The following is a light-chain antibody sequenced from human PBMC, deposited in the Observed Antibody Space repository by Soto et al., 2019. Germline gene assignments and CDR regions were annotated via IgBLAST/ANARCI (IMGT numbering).Light chain of an antibody. CDR1: SSDVGGYNY. CDR3: SSYTSSSAYV. V-gene: IGLV2-14*01. Sequence: QSALTQPASVSGSPGQSITISCTGTSSDVGGYNYVSWYQQHPGKVPKLMIYDVSNRPSGVSNRFSGSKSGNTASLTSSGLQAEDEGDYYCSSYTSSSAYVFGTGTKLTVL. CDR2: DVS. J-gene: IGLJ1*01.